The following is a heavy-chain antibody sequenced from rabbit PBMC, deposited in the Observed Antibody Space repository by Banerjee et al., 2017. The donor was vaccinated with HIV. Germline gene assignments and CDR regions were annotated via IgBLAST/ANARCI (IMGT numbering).Heavy chain of an antibody. V-gene: IGHV1S45*01. CDR1: GFTFSSYW. CDR2: IYVRSSDTT. CDR3: ARDLAYGGRIYRLDL. Sequence: QEQLEESGGDLVKPEGSLTLTCTASGFTFSSYWMSWVRQAPGKGLEWIGCIYVRSSDTTYYASWAKGRFTISKTSSTTVTLQMPSLTAADTATYFCARDLAYGGRIYRLDLWGQGTLVTVS. D-gene: IGHD2-1*01. J-gene: IGHJ3*01.